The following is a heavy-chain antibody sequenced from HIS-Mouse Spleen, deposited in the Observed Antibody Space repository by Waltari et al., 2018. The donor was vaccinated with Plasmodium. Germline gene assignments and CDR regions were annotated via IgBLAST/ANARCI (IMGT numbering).Heavy chain of an antibody. J-gene: IGHJ4*02. D-gene: IGHD6-13*01. V-gene: IGHV1-2*02. CDR1: GYTFTGYY. Sequence: QVQLVQSGAEVKKPGASVKVSCKASGYTFTGYYMHWVRQAPGQGLEWMGWNNPNRGGTNYAQKVHGRVTRTRYTSISTAYMELSRLRSDDTAVYYCARDLAAAGHFDYWGQGTLVTVSS. CDR2: NNPNRGGT. CDR3: ARDLAAAGHFDY.